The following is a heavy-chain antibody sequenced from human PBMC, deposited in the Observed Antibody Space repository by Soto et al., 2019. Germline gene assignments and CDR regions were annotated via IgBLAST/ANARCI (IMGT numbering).Heavy chain of an antibody. CDR3: ARGPDIVATITRSFDF. D-gene: IGHD5-12*01. CDR2: INHSGST. CDR1: GGSFSYYY. J-gene: IGHJ4*02. V-gene: IGHV4-34*01. Sequence: SETLSLTCAVYGGSFSYYYWTWIRQPPGKGLEWIGEINHSGSTNYKPSLKSRVTMSVDTSKNQFSLKLSSVTAADTAVYYCARGPDIVATITRSFDFWGQGILVTVSS.